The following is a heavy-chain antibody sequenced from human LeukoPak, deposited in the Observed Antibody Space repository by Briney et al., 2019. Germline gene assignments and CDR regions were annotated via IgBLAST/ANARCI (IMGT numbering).Heavy chain of an antibody. Sequence: RTGGSLRLSCAASGFTFDDYGMSWVRQAPGKGLEWVSGINWNGGSTGYADSVKGRFTISRDNAKNSLYLQMNSLRAEDTALYYCARENYDFWSGYPISNWFDPWGQRTLVTVSS. CDR3: ARENYDFWSGYPISNWFDP. CDR1: GFTFDDYG. D-gene: IGHD3-3*01. V-gene: IGHV3-20*04. CDR2: INWNGGST. J-gene: IGHJ5*02.